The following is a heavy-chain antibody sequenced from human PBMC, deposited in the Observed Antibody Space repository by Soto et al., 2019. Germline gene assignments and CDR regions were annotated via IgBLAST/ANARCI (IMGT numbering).Heavy chain of an antibody. Sequence: QLQLQESGSGLVKPSQTLSLTCAVSGGSISSGGYSCSWIRQPPGKGLEWIGYIYHSGSTYYNPSPKSRVTISVDRSKNQFSLKLSSVTAADTAVYYCARVGTNYYFDYWGQGTLVTVSS. J-gene: IGHJ4*02. CDR1: GGSISSGGYS. CDR3: ARVGTNYYFDY. V-gene: IGHV4-30-2*01. CDR2: IYHSGST. D-gene: IGHD2-8*01.